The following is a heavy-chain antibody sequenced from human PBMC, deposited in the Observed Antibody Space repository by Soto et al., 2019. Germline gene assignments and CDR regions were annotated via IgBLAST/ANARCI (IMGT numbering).Heavy chain of an antibody. V-gene: IGHV1-46*01. J-gene: IGHJ3*02. CDR2: INPSGGST. D-gene: IGHD3-16*02. CDR1: GYTFTSYD. Sequence: ASVKVSCKASGYTFTSYDMHWVRQAPGQGLEWMGIINPSGGSTSYAQKFQGRGTMTRDTSTGRVYMEASSQRAEDTAVYYCETLGRLSDAFHICGHGTMVTV. CDR3: ETLGRLSDAFHI.